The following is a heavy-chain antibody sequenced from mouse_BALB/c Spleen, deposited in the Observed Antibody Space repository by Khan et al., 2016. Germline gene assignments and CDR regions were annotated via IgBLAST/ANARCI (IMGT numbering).Heavy chain of an antibody. CDR3: ARSYRSRPGAMDY. CDR2: IDTYTGEP. D-gene: IGHD2-14*01. J-gene: IGHJ4*01. Sequence: QIQLVQSGPELKKPGETVKISCKASGYTFTNYGMNWVKLAPGKGLKWMGWIDTYTGEPTYADDFKGRFAFSLETSATTAYLQINNLKNEDTATYFGARSYRSRPGAMDYWGQETSVTVYS. V-gene: IGHV9-3-1*01. CDR1: GYTFTNYG.